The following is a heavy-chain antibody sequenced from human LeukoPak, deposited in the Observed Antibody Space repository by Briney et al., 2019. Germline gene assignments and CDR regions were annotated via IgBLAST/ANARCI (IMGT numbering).Heavy chain of an antibody. D-gene: IGHD1-1*01. J-gene: IGHJ4*02. Sequence: ASVKVSCKASGGTFSSYAISWVRQAPGQGLEWMGGIIPIFGTANYAQKFQGRVTMTRNTSISTAYMELSSLRSEDTAVYYCARLYNGSYFDYWGQGTLVTVSS. CDR2: IIPIFGTA. V-gene: IGHV1-69*05. CDR1: GGTFSSYA. CDR3: ARLYNGSYFDY.